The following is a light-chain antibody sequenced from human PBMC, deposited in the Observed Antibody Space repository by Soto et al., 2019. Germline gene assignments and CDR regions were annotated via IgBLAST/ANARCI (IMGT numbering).Light chain of an antibody. J-gene: IGLJ2*01. CDR2: EVS. CDR3: SSYTSSSTFVV. V-gene: IGLV2-14*01. CDR1: SSDVGGYNY. Sequence: QSALTQPASVSGSPGQSITISCTGTSSDVGGYNYVSWYQQHPGKAPKLMIYEVSNRPSGVSNRFSGSKSGNTASLTISGLQADDEADSYCSSYTSSSTFVVFGGGTKLTVL.